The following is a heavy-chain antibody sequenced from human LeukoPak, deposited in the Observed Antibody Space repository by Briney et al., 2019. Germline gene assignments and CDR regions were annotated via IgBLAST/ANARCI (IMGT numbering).Heavy chain of an antibody. Sequence: GGSLRLSCAASGFTFSSYSMNWVRQAPGKGLEWVSSISSSSSYIYYADSVKGRFTISRDNAKNSLYLQMISLRAEDTAVYYCASEKHYYDSSVGGYWGQGTLVTVSS. CDR2: ISSSSSYI. CDR3: ASEKHYYDSSVGGY. V-gene: IGHV3-21*01. D-gene: IGHD3-22*01. J-gene: IGHJ4*02. CDR1: GFTFSSYS.